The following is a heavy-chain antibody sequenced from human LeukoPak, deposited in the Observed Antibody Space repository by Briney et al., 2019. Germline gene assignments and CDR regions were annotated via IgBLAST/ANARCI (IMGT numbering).Heavy chain of an antibody. V-gene: IGHV4-39*07. CDR3: ARGDTAMVTPWFDP. D-gene: IGHD5-18*01. CDR2: IYYSGST. J-gene: IGHJ5*02. CDR1: GGSISSSSYY. Sequence: SETLSLTCTVSGGSISSSSYYWGWIRQPPGKGLEWIGSIYYSGSTYYNPSLKSRVTISVDTSKNQFSLKLSSVTAADTAVYYCARGDTAMVTPWFDPWGQGTLVTVSS.